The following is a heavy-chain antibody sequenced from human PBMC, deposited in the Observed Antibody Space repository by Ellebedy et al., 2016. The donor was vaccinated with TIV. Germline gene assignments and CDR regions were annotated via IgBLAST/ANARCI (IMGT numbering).Heavy chain of an antibody. J-gene: IGHJ4*02. Sequence: MPSETLSLTCTVSGVSISSYYWSWIRQPPGKGLEWIGYIYYSGSTNYNPSLKSRVTISVDTSKNQFSLKLSSVTAADTAVYYCARAKRDGYNTKFDYWGQGTLVTVSS. CDR2: IYYSGST. CDR1: GVSISSYY. D-gene: IGHD5-24*01. CDR3: ARAKRDGYNTKFDY. V-gene: IGHV4-59*01.